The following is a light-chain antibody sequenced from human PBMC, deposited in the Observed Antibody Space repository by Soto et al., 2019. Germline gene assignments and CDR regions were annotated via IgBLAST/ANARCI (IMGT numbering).Light chain of an antibody. Sequence: QSALTQPASVSGSPGQSITLSCTGTSSDVGGYNFVSWYQQYPGKVPKLMIYDVSNRPSGVSNRFSGSKSGNTASLTISGLQAEDEADYYCSSYTSSSTPEVFGTGTKLTVL. J-gene: IGLJ1*01. CDR1: SSDVGGYNF. CDR2: DVS. CDR3: SSYTSSSTPEV. V-gene: IGLV2-14*03.